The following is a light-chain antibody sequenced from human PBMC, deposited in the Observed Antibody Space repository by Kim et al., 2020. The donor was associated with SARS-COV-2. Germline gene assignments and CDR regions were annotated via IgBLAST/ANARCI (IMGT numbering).Light chain of an antibody. CDR2: DAS. CDR3: QQRSSWPLT. Sequence: EIVLTQSPATLSLSPGERATLSCRASQSVSTYLVWFQQKRGQAPRLLIYDASNRATGIPVRFSGGGSGTYFTLTISSLDPEDFPVYYCQQRSSWPLTFGGGTKVDIK. J-gene: IGKJ4*01. V-gene: IGKV3-11*01. CDR1: QSVSTY.